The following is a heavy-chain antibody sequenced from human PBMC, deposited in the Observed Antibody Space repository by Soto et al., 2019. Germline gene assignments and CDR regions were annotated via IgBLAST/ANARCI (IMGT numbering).Heavy chain of an antibody. CDR1: GFIFNNYW. V-gene: IGHV3-7*01. J-gene: IGHJ6*02. Sequence: GGSLRLSCAGSGFIFNNYWLMWVRKSPGKGLEWVASINQDGTEKFYVDSMKARRTISRDNARGSVSLRMNSLSVGDTAVYYCARATRQQRDCLSGVPRRGMDVGGQGTTVTVSS. CDR2: INQDGTEK. CDR3: ARATRQQRDCLSGVPRRGMDV. D-gene: IGHD6-13*01.